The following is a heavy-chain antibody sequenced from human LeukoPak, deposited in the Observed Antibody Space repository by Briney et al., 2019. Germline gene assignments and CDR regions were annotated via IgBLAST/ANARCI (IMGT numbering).Heavy chain of an antibody. CDR3: AREGYIAARRLYYYYGMDV. Sequence: SQTLSLTCTVSGGSISSGGYYWSWIRQHPGKGLEWIGYIYYSGSTYYNPSLKSRVTISVDTSKNQFSLKLSSVTAADTAVYYCAREGYIAARRLYYYYGMDVWGQGTTVTVSS. V-gene: IGHV4-31*03. CDR2: IYYSGST. D-gene: IGHD6-6*01. CDR1: GGSISSGGYY. J-gene: IGHJ6*02.